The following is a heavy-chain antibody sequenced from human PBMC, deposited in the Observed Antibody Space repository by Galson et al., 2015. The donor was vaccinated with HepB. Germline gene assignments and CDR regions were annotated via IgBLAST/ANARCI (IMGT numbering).Heavy chain of an antibody. D-gene: IGHD2-15*01. V-gene: IGHV1-18*01. CDR2: ISPYNHNT. CDR1: GYTFSSYS. CDR3: ARGAIVVVVGATQNNWFDP. J-gene: IGHJ5*02. Sequence: SVKVSCKASGYTFSSYSITWVRQAPGQGLEWMGWISPYNHNTNYAQKFQGRVTMTTDTSTSTAYMELRSLRFGDTAVYYCARGAIVVVVGATQNNWFDPWGQGTLVTVSS.